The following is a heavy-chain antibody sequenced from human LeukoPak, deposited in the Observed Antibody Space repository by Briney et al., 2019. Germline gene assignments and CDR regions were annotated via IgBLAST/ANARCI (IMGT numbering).Heavy chain of an antibody. CDR1: GGSISSGGYY. Sequence: PSETLSLTCTVSGGSISSGGYYWSWIRQHPGKGLEWIGYIYYSGSTYYNPSLKSRVTISVDTSKNQFSLKLSSVTAADTAVYYCARDWVYASASGSDYYGMDVWGKGTTVTVSS. D-gene: IGHD5/OR15-5a*01. CDR3: ARDWVYASASGSDYYGMDV. J-gene: IGHJ6*04. CDR2: IYYSGST. V-gene: IGHV4-31*03.